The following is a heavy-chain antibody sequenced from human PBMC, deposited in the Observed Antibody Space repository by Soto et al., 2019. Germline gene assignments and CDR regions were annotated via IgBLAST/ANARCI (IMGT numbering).Heavy chain of an antibody. V-gene: IGHV4-34*01. CDR2: INHSGST. Sequence: SETLSLTCAVYGGSFSGYYWTWIRQPPGTGLEWIGEINHSGSTNYNPSLKSRVTISVDTSKNQFSLKLSSVTAADTAVYYCARLAIYGDYPIDYWGQGTLVTVSS. J-gene: IGHJ4*02. CDR3: ARLAIYGDYPIDY. D-gene: IGHD4-17*01. CDR1: GGSFSGYY.